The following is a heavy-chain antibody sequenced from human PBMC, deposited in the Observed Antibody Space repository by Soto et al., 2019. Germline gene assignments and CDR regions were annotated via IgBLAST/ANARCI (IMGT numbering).Heavy chain of an antibody. CDR3: AKNQGVELVPLATVDWFDP. J-gene: IGHJ5*02. CDR2: ISGSGFKK. Sequence: GGSLRLSCAASGFIFENFGMNWVRQAPGKGLEWISSISGSGFKKYYADSVKGRFTISRDNSKSTVYLELNNLSAEDTAVYHCAKNQGVELVPLATVDWFDPWGQGSVVTVSS. D-gene: IGHD1-26*01. V-gene: IGHV3-23*01. CDR1: GFIFENFG.